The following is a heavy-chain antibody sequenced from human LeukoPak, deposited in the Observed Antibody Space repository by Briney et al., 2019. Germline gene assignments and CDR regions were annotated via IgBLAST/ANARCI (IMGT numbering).Heavy chain of an antibody. D-gene: IGHD3-22*01. CDR2: ISGSGGST. CDR3: AKSNLYDSSGYYHAYFNY. V-gene: IGHV3-23*01. CDR1: GFTFSSYA. J-gene: IGHJ4*02. Sequence: GRSLRLSCAASGFTFSSYAMSWVRQAPGEGPEWVSGISGSGGSTYYADSVKGRFTISRDNSKNTLYLQMNSLRAEDTAVYYCAKSNLYDSSGYYHAYFNYWGQGTLVTVSS.